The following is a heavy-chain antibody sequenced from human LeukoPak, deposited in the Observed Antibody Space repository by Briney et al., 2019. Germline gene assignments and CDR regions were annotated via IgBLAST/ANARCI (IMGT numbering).Heavy chain of an antibody. CDR2: ISGSGGST. J-gene: IGHJ4*02. CDR3: AKGSEDTAMVDFDY. D-gene: IGHD5-18*01. V-gene: IGHV3-23*01. CDR1: GFTFSSYA. Sequence: GASLRLSCAASGFTFSSYAMSWVRQAPRKGLEWVSAISGSGGSTYYADSVKGRFTISRDNSKNTLYLQMNSLRAEDTAVYYCAKGSEDTAMVDFDYWGQGTLVTVSS.